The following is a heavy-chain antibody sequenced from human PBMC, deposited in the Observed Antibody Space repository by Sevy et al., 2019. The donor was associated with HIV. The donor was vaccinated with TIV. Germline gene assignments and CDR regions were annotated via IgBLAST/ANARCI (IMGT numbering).Heavy chain of an antibody. D-gene: IGHD6-19*01. Sequence: GGSLRLSCVASGFTFSRHSMNWVRQAPGKGLEWVSNIGSTGPTIYYADSVKGRFTISRDNAKNSLYLQMNSLREEDTAVYYCARPGSGWFEFDSWGQGTLVTVSS. CDR2: IGSTGPTI. V-gene: IGHV3-48*02. CDR3: ARPGSGWFEFDS. CDR1: GFTFSRHS. J-gene: IGHJ4*02.